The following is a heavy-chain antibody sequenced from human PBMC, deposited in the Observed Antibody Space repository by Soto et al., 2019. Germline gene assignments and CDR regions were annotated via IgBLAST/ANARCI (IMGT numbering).Heavy chain of an antibody. CDR1: GFTFSSNA. Sequence: QVQLVESGGGVVQPGRSLRLSCAASGFTFSSNAMHWVRQAPGKGLEWVAVMSYDGSNEYYADSVKGRFTISRDNSKNTLYLQMNSLRAEDTAVXXCARDSILSGTTRPPPLDYWGQGTLVTVSS. CDR2: MSYDGSNE. CDR3: ARDSILSGTTRPPPLDY. V-gene: IGHV3-30-3*01. J-gene: IGHJ4*02. D-gene: IGHD4-17*01.